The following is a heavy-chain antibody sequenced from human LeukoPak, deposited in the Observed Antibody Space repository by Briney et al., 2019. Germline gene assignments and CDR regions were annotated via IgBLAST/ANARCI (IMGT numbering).Heavy chain of an antibody. Sequence: HPAGSLRLSCAASGFTFSSYERNWVRQAPGKGLEWLSYISSSGSTIYYADSVKGRFTISRDNAKNSLYLQMNSLRAADTAVYYCAREVGHSGWYGVVDYWGQGTLVTVSS. CDR2: ISSSGSTI. V-gene: IGHV3-48*03. CDR1: GFTFSSYE. CDR3: AREVGHSGWYGVVDY. J-gene: IGHJ4*02. D-gene: IGHD6-19*01.